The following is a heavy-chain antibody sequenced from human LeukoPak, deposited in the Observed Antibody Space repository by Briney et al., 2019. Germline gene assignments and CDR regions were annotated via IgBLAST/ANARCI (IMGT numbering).Heavy chain of an antibody. CDR1: GGSFSGYY. J-gene: IGHJ3*02. Sequence: SETLSLTCAVYGGSFSGYYWSWIRQPPGKGREWIGEINHSGSTNYNPSLKSRVTISVDTSKNQFSLKLSSVTAADTAVYYCARVAPYIVVVVAATRVGAFDIWGQGTMVTVSS. CDR2: INHSGST. CDR3: ARVAPYIVVVVAATRVGAFDI. D-gene: IGHD2-15*01. V-gene: IGHV4-34*01.